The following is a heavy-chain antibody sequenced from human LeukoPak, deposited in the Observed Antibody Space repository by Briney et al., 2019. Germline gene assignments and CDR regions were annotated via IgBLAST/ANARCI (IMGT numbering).Heavy chain of an antibody. D-gene: IGHD5-18*01. CDR1: GFTFSNAW. Sequence: GGSLRLSCAGSGFTFSNAWMSWVRQAPGKGLEWVGRIKSEPDGGTTDYAAPVKGKFTISRDDSKNTLYLQMNSLRAEDTALYYCTTDDRGYSYAPRYWGQGTLDTVSS. CDR3: TTDDRGYSYAPRY. J-gene: IGHJ4*02. CDR2: IKSEPDGGTT. V-gene: IGHV3-15*01.